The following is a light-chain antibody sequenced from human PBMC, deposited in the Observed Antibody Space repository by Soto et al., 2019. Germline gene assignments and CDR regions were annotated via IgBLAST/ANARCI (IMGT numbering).Light chain of an antibody. CDR1: SSDVGGYNY. J-gene: IGLJ1*01. CDR3: CSYAGSYTFV. CDR2: DVS. Sequence: LTHPRSVSGSPGQSVTISCTGTSSDVGGYNYVSWYQQHPGKAPKLTIYDVSNRPSWVPDRISGSKSGNTASLTISGLQAEDEADYYCCSYAGSYTFVFGTGTKVTVL. V-gene: IGLV2-11*01.